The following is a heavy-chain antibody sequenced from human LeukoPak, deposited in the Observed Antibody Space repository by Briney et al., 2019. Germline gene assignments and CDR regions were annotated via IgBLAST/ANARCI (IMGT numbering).Heavy chain of an antibody. D-gene: IGHD6-19*01. Sequence: SETLSLTCAVSGYSISSGYYWGWVRQPPGKGLEWIGSIYHSGNSYYNPSLRSRVTISVDTSKNQFFLKVSSVTAADTSVYYCARRAGSGWPTFDYCGQGSLVTVSS. CDR2: IYHSGNS. CDR3: ARRAGSGWPTFDY. J-gene: IGHJ4*02. CDR1: GYSISSGYY. V-gene: IGHV4-38-2*01.